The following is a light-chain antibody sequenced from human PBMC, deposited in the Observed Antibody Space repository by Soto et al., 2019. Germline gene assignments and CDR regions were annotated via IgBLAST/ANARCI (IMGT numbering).Light chain of an antibody. Sequence: DIQMTQSPSSLSASVGDSVTITCRASQSITSYLNWYQQKPGKAPKLLIYGVSSLQSGVPLRFSGSGSGTDFTLTISSLQPEDFAAYYCQQRYRTPQTFGQGTKVEIK. CDR3: QQRYRTPQT. V-gene: IGKV1-39*01. J-gene: IGKJ1*01. CDR2: GVS. CDR1: QSITSY.